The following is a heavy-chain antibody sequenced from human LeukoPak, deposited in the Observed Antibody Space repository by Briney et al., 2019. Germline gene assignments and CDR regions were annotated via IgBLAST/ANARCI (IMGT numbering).Heavy chain of an antibody. Sequence: ASVTVSCKVSGYTLTELSMHWVRQAPGKGLEWMGGFDPEDGETIYAQKFQGRVTMTEDTSTDTAYMELSSLRSEDTAVYYCATDLRFGGSCYWYYWGQGTLVTVSS. CDR3: ATDLRFGGSCYWYY. V-gene: IGHV1-24*01. CDR1: GYTLTELS. J-gene: IGHJ4*02. CDR2: FDPEDGET. D-gene: IGHD2-15*01.